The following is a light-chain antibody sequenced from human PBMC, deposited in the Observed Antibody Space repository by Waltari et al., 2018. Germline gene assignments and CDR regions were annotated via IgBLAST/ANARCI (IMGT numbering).Light chain of an antibody. CDR3: HSRDASGVGGS. J-gene: IGLJ2*01. Sequence: SSELTQDPAVSVAMGQTVTITCQGNGLRSYYASWYQQRPGQAPILIMYDKNNRPSGVPDRFPGSNPDNTASLTIPGAQAEDEASYYCHSRDASGVGGSFGGGTKLTVL. V-gene: IGLV3-19*01. CDR1: GLRSYY. CDR2: DKN.